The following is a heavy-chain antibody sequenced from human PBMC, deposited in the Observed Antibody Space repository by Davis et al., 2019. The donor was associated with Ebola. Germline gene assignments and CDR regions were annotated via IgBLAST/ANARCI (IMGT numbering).Heavy chain of an antibody. D-gene: IGHD1-26*01. J-gene: IGHJ4*02. CDR1: GFPFGIYA. Sequence: GGSLRLSCATSGFPFGIYAMSWVRQAPGKGLDWVSGLIGVSGRTFYADSVKGRFTISRDTSKNTVFLQMNSLRSEDTAVYYCARDAKSLKGWELLWGYFDYWGQGTLVTVSS. CDR3: ARDAKSLKGWELLWGYFDY. V-gene: IGHV3-23*01. CDR2: LIGVSGRT.